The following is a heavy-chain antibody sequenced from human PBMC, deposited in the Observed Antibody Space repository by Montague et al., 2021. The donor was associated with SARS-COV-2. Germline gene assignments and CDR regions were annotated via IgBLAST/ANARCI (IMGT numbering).Heavy chain of an antibody. CDR2: IDWDDDK. J-gene: IGHJ4*02. CDR3: ARVRTEQWLALSFDY. V-gene: IGHV2-70*01. Sequence: PALVKPTQTLTLTCTFSGFSLRTSGMCMSWIRQPPGKALEWLALIDWDDDKYYGTSLETRLNISKDTSKNQVVLTMTNMDPVDTATYYCARVRTEQWLALSFDYWGQGTLVTVST. D-gene: IGHD6-19*01. CDR1: GFSLRTSGMC.